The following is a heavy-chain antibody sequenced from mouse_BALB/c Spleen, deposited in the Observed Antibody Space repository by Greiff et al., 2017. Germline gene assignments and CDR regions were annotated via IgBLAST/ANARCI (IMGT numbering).Heavy chain of an antibody. CDR1: GFTFSSYA. J-gene: IGHJ4*01. CDR3: ARVYGYYAMDY. V-gene: IGHV5-6-5*01. D-gene: IGHD1-1*02. Sequence: DVMLVESGGGLVKPGGSLKLSCAASGFTFSSYAMSWVRQTPEKRLEWVASISSGGSTYYPDSVKGRFTISRDNARNILYLQMSSLRSEDTAMYYCARVYGYYAMDYWGQGTSVTVSS. CDR2: ISSGGST.